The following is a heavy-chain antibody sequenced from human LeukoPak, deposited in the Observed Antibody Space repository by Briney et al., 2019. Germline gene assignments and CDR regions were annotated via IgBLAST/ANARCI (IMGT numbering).Heavy chain of an antibody. Sequence: GGSLRLSCATSGFTFSSYGMHWVRQAPGKGLQWVVFIRYDGSNKYYADSVKGRFTISRDNSKNTVYLQMNSLRAEDTAVYYCAKDFSVYYYDSRVLDYWGQGTLVTVSS. J-gene: IGHJ4*02. D-gene: IGHD3-22*01. V-gene: IGHV3-30*02. CDR1: GFTFSSYG. CDR3: AKDFSVYYYDSRVLDY. CDR2: IRYDGSNK.